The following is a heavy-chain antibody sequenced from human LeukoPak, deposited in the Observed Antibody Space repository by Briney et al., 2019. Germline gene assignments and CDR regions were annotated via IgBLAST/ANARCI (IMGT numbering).Heavy chain of an antibody. J-gene: IGHJ3*02. CDR2: IYHSGST. Sequence: PSETLSLTCTVSGYSISSGYYWGWIWQPPGKGLEWIGSIYHSGSTYYNPSLKSRVTISVDTFKNQFSLKLSSVTAAATAVYYCASRQRDCSSTSCYKDDAFDIWGQGTMVTVSS. CDR3: ASRQRDCSSTSCYKDDAFDI. V-gene: IGHV4-38-2*02. CDR1: GYSISSGYY. D-gene: IGHD2-2*02.